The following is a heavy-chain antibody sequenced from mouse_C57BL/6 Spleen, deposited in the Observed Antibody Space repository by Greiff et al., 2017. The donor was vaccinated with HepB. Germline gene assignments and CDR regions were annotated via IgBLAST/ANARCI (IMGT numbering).Heavy chain of an antibody. V-gene: IGHV2-6-1*01. Sequence: QVQLKESGPGLVAPSQSLSITCTVSGFSLTSYGVHWVRQPPGKGLEWLVVIWSDGSTTYNSALKSRLSISKDNSKSQVFLKMNSLQTDDTAMYYGARHGSYYGSSPYYYAMDYWGQGTSVTVSS. J-gene: IGHJ4*01. D-gene: IGHD1-1*01. CDR3: ARHGSYYGSSPYYYAMDY. CDR1: GFSLTSYG. CDR2: IWSDGST.